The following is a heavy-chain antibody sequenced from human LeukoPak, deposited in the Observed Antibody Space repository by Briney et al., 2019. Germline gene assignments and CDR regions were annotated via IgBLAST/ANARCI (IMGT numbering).Heavy chain of an antibody. J-gene: IGHJ4*02. CDR3: ARSDVLLWFGELLPFDY. D-gene: IGHD3-10*01. CDR1: GYTFTGYY. V-gene: IGHV1-2*02. Sequence: ASVKVSCKASGYTFTGYYMHWVRQAPGQGLEWMGWINPNSGGTNYAQKFQGRVTVTRDTSISTAYMELSRLRSDDTAVYYCARSDVLLWFGELLPFDYWGQGTLVTVSS. CDR2: INPNSGGT.